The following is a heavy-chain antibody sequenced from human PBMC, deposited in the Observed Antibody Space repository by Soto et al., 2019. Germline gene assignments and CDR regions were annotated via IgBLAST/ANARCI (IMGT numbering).Heavy chain of an antibody. CDR3: ARDLDCSSTSCPAYWFDP. J-gene: IGHJ5*02. V-gene: IGHV1-18*01. CDR2: ISAYNGNT. D-gene: IGHD2-2*01. Sequence: QVPLVQSGAEVKKPGASVKVSCKASGYTFTSYGISWVRQAPGQGLEWMGWISAYNGNTNYAQKLQGRVTMTTDTSTSTAYMELRSLRSDDTAVYYCARDLDCSSTSCPAYWFDPWGQGTLVTVSS. CDR1: GYTFTSYG.